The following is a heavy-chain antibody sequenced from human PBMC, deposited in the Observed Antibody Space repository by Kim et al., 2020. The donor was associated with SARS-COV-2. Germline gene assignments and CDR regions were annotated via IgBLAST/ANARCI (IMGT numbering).Heavy chain of an antibody. CDR3: ARRQFTSGWYYFDY. Sequence: ADCVKGRFTISRDNAKNTLYLQMNSLRAEDTAVYYCARRQFTSGWYYFDYWGQGTLVTVSS. D-gene: IGHD6-19*01. J-gene: IGHJ4*02. V-gene: IGHV3-74*01.